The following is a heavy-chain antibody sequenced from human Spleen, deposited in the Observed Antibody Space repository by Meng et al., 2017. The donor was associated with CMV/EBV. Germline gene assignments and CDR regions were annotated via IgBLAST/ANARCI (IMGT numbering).Heavy chain of an antibody. Sequence: TFTSYGISWMRQAPGQGLEWMGWISAYNGNTNYAQKLQDRVTMTTDTSTSTAYMELRSLRSDDTAVYYCARDPHDCSSTSCYNFDYWGQGTLVTVSS. D-gene: IGHD2-2*02. CDR2: ISAYNGNT. CDR1: TFTSYG. J-gene: IGHJ4*02. V-gene: IGHV1-18*01. CDR3: ARDPHDCSSTSCYNFDY.